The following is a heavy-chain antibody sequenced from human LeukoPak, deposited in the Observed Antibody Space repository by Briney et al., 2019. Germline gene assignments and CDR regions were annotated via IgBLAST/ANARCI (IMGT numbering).Heavy chain of an antibody. J-gene: IGHJ4*02. V-gene: IGHV3-66*01. CDR2: IYSGGGT. Sequence: GSLTLSCAASGFTVSKKYMTWVRQAPGKGLEWVSSIYSGGGTYYPGSVKGRFTISRDNSKNTLNLQMNSLRTEDTAVYYCATEAGVDWGQGTLVTASS. CDR3: ATEAGVD. CDR1: GFTVSKKY. D-gene: IGHD6-13*01.